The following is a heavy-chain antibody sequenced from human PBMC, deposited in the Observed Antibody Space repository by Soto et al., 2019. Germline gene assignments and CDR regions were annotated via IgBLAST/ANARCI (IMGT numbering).Heavy chain of an antibody. CDR3: AREAPFWHFDL. CDR1: GFSFSSYG. Sequence: VQLVESGGGVVQPGRSLRLSCAASGFSFSSYGMHWARQSPGKGLEWVAVIWNDGSKKYYVDSVKGRFTISRDNSKNTLYLQMNSLRAEDTAVYYCAREAPFWHFDLWGRGTLVTVSS. J-gene: IGHJ2*01. CDR2: IWNDGSKK. V-gene: IGHV3-33*01.